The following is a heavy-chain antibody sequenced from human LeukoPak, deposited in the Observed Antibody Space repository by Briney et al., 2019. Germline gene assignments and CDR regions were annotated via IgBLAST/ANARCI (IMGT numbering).Heavy chain of an antibody. CDR3: ARGATYAYYQDY. CDR2: IKYDASST. D-gene: IGHD1-26*01. J-gene: IGHJ4*02. Sequence: GGSLRLSCADSGFTFSSHWMHWVRQAPGKGLVWISRIKYDASSTSYADSVKGRFTISRDNAKNTLYLQMNSLRAEDTAVYYCARGATYAYYQDYWGQGTLVTVSS. CDR1: GFTFSSHW. V-gene: IGHV3-74*01.